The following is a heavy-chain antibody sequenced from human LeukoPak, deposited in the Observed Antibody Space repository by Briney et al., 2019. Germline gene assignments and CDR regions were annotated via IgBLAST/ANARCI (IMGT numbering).Heavy chain of an antibody. V-gene: IGHV4-59*08. Sequence: PSESLSLTCTVSGGSISSYYWSWIRRPPGKGLEWIGYIYYSGSTNYNPSLKSRVTISVDTSKNQFSLKLSSVTAADTAVYYCASHPLRGGYYYGMDVWGQGTTVTVSS. J-gene: IGHJ6*02. CDR2: IYYSGST. CDR3: ASHPLRGGYYYGMDV. D-gene: IGHD3-10*01. CDR1: GGSISSYY.